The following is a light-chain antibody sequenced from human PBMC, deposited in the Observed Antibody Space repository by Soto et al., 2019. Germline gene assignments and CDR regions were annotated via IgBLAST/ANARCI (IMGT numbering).Light chain of an antibody. CDR2: GAS. Sequence: IVLTQSPGTLSFSPGERATLSCRASQSVSSNYLAWYQLKPGQAPRLLIYGASSRATGIPDRFSGSGSGTDFTLNISSLEPEDFEVYFCQQYGYSPRTFGQGTKVDIK. CDR1: QSVSSNY. V-gene: IGKV3-20*01. J-gene: IGKJ1*01. CDR3: QQYGYSPRT.